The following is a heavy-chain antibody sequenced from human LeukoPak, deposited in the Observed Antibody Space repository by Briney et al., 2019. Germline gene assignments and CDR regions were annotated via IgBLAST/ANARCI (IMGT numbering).Heavy chain of an antibody. V-gene: IGHV4-38-2*01. Sequence: SETLSLTCAVSGYSISSGYYWGWIRQPPGKGLEWIGSIYHSESTYYNPSLKSRVTISVDTSKNQFSLKLSSVTAADTAVYYCARQGDQLLSLNWFDPWGQGTLVTVSS. J-gene: IGHJ5*02. CDR1: GYSISSGYY. CDR3: ARQGDQLLSLNWFDP. CDR2: IYHSEST. D-gene: IGHD2-2*01.